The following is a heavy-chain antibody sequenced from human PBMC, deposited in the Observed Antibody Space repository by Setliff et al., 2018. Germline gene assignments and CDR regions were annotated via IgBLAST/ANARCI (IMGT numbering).Heavy chain of an antibody. CDR1: GGSISSYY. D-gene: IGHD1-1*01. CDR2: IYHRGRT. CDR3: ASPRRDDLDTPFDAFDL. J-gene: IGHJ3*01. V-gene: IGHV4-59*04. Sequence: SETLSLTCTVSGGSISSYYWSWIRQPPGKGLEWIATIYHRGRTYYNPSLDSRVTISLDTSKNQYSLRLRSVTAADTAVYYCASPRRDDLDTPFDAFDLWGQGTKVTVSS.